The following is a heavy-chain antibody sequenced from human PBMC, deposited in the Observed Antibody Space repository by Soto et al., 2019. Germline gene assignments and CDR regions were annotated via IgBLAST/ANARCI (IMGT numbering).Heavy chain of an antibody. CDR3: ARDRPIMIVAGHDAFDI. CDR2: IWYDGSNK. Sequence: QVQLVESGGGVVQPGRSLRLSCAASGFTFSSYGMHWVRQAPGKGLEWVAVIWYDGSNKYYADSVKGRFTISRDNSKNTLYLQMNSLIAEDTAVYYCARDRPIMIVAGHDAFDIWGQGTMVTGSS. J-gene: IGHJ3*02. D-gene: IGHD3-22*01. CDR1: GFTFSSYG. V-gene: IGHV3-33*01.